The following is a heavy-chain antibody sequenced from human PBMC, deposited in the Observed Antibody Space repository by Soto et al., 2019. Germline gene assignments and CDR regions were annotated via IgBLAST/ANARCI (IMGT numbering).Heavy chain of an antibody. J-gene: IGHJ6*02. Sequence: ASVKVSCKASGYTFTSYAMHWVRQAPGQRLEWMGWINAGNGNTKYSQKFQGRVTITRDTSASTAYMELSSLRSEDTAVYYCARDLPQLLWFGELTADYYYGMDVWGQGTTVTSP. CDR2: INAGNGNT. CDR1: GYTFTSYA. D-gene: IGHD3-10*01. V-gene: IGHV1-3*01. CDR3: ARDLPQLLWFGELTADYYYGMDV.